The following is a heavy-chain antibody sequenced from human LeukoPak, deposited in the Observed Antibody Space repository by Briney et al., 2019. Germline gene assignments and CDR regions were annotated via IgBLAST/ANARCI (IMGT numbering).Heavy chain of an antibody. CDR1: GFIFSSHG. J-gene: IGHJ4*02. D-gene: IGHD2-2*03. V-gene: IGHV3-33*01. Sequence: PGKSLRLSCVSSGFIFSSHGMQWVRQAPGKGLEWVAVIGHDGSSQNYADSVKGRFTVSRDNSKNTVYLHMNSLRAEDTAVYYCARDWMTMSGPIYYFGSWGRGTLVTVSS. CDR3: ARDWMTMSGPIYYFGS. CDR2: IGHDGSSQ.